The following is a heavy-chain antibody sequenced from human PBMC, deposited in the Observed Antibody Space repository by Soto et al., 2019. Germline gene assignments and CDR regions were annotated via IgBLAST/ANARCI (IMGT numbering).Heavy chain of an antibody. CDR2: IHYRGST. J-gene: IGHJ4*02. V-gene: IGHV4-39*01. CDR1: GGSVSVDSYY. CDR3: ARLATTVSTPNY. D-gene: IGHD4-17*01. Sequence: PSETLCLTCAVSGGSVSVDSYYWAWIRQPPGKGLEWIATIHYRGSTYYATSLKSRVTISIDTSKNQFSLMLASVTATDTAFYYCARLATTVSTPNYWGQGTLVTVSS.